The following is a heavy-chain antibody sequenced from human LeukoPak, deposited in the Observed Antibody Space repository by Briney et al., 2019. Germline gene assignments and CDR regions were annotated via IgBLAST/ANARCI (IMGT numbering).Heavy chain of an antibody. CDR2: IYPGDSAT. J-gene: IGHJ5*01. D-gene: IGHD1-14*01. V-gene: IGHV5-51*01. CDR1: GYSFTSYW. CDR3: ARRYNKDGKIGIDS. Sequence: GESLKISCEASGYSFTSYWIGWVRQMPGIGLEWMGIIYPGDSATRYSPSFQGQVTISADESISTAYLQWSSLKASDTAMYYCARRYNKDGKIGIDSWGQGTLVTVSS.